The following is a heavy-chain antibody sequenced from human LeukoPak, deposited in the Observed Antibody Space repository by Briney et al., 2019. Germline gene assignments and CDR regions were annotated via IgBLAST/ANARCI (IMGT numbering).Heavy chain of an antibody. CDR3: ARDGVAHSSGWLVGALTYHYYGMDV. J-gene: IGHJ6*02. Sequence: SETLSLTCAVSGGSISSSNWWSWVRQPPGKGLEWIGETYHSGSTNYNPSLKSRVTISVDKSKNQFSLKLSSVTAADTAVYYCARDGVAHSSGWLVGALTYHYYGMDVWGQGTTVTVSS. CDR2: TYHSGST. V-gene: IGHV4-4*02. D-gene: IGHD6-19*01. CDR1: GGSISSSNW.